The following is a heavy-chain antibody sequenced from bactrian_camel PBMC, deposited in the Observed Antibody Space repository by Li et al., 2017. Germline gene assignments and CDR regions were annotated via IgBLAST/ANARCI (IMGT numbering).Heavy chain of an antibody. V-gene: IGHV3S1*01. D-gene: IGHD3*01. Sequence: HVQLVESGGGSVQAGGSLRLSCEYSLSTHRSYCMGWFRQSPGQARAAVAGIYTGGGSTIYADSVKGRFTISQDNAKSTLYLEMNSLKPEDTAMYYCAADRSEFPQVCSTVIGGREVVDVADVGYWGQGTQVTVS. CDR2: IYTGGGST. CDR1: LSTHRSYC. CDR3: AADRSEFPQVCSTVIGGREVVDVADVGY. J-gene: IGHJ6*01.